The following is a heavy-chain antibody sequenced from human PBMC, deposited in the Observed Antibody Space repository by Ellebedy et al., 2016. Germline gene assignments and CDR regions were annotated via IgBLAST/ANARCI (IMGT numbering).Heavy chain of an antibody. D-gene: IGHD2-15*01. CDR3: ARDKYCSGGSCYGFLDY. CDR1: GFTFSSYS. Sequence: GGSLRLSXAASGFTFSSYSMNWVRQAPGKGLEWVSVIDSGGGTKYADSVKGRFSTSRDTSKNTLYLQMSSLRAEDTAVYYCARDKYCSGGSCYGFLDYWGQGALVTVSS. CDR2: IDSGGGT. V-gene: IGHV3-66*01. J-gene: IGHJ4*02.